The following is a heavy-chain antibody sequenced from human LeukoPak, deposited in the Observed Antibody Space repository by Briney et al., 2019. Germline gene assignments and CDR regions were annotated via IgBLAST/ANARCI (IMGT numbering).Heavy chain of an antibody. V-gene: IGHV3-20*04. Sequence: GGSLRLSCAASGFTLDDYGMSWVRQAPGKGLEWVSGINWNGGSTGYADSVKGRFTISRDNAKNSLYLQMNSLRAEDTALYYCARDDCSGGSCYFDYWGQGTLVTVSS. CDR1: GFTLDDYG. CDR2: INWNGGST. CDR3: ARDDCSGGSCYFDY. D-gene: IGHD2-15*01. J-gene: IGHJ4*02.